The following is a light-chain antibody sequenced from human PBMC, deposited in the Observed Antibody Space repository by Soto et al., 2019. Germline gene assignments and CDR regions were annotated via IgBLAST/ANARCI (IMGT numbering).Light chain of an antibody. CDR2: LNSDGRP. J-gene: IGLJ2*01. CDR3: QTWGTGIRV. V-gene: IGLV4-69*01. Sequence: QLVLTHSPSASASLGDSVNLTCTLSSGHSTYAIAWHQQQPEKGPRYLMKLNSDGRPWKGDGIPDRFSGSSSGAERYLTISSLQSEDEADYYCQTWGTGIRVFGGGTKLTFL. CDR1: SGHSTYA.